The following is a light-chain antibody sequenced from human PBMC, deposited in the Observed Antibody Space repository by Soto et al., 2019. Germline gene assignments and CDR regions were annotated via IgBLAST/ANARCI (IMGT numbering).Light chain of an antibody. CDR1: QSISSW. Sequence: DIQMPQSPSTLSASLGDRVTITCRASQSISSWLAWYQQKPGKAPKLLIYDASSLESGVPSRFSGSGSGTDFTLTISSLQPDDFATYYCQQYSSYLFTFGPGTKVDI. J-gene: IGKJ3*01. V-gene: IGKV1-5*01. CDR3: QQYSSYLFT. CDR2: DAS.